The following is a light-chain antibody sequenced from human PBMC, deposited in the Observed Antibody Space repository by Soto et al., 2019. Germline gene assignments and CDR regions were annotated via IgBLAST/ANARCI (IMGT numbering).Light chain of an antibody. CDR1: SSDVGGYNY. CDR2: DVS. V-gene: IGLV2-14*01. CDR3: CSYTSRSVYV. Sequence: LTQPASVSGSPGQSIAISCAGTSSDVGGYNYVSWYQQHPGKAPKLIIYDVSYRPSGVSNRFSGSKSGNTASLTISGLQAEDEADYYCCSYTSRSVYVFGTGTKVTVL. J-gene: IGLJ1*01.